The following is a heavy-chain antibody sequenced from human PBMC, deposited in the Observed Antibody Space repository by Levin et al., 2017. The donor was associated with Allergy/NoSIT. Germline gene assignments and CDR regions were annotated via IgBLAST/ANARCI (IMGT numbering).Heavy chain of an antibody. CDR3: ARDHPGSFGELLVDY. Sequence: PGESLKISCKASGYTFTSYGISWVRQAPGQGLEWMGWISAYNGNTNYAQKLQGRVTMTTDTSTSTAYMELRSLRSDDTAVYYCARDHPGSFGELLVDYWGQGTLVTVSS. CDR2: ISAYNGNT. CDR1: GYTFTSYG. V-gene: IGHV1-18*01. D-gene: IGHD3-10*01. J-gene: IGHJ4*02.